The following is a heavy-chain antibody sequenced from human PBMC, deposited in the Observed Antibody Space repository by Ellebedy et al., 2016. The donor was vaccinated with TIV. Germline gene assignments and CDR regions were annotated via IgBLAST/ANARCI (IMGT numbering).Heavy chain of an antibody. V-gene: IGHV3-30*03. J-gene: IGHJ4*02. Sequence: GGSLRLXXAASGFTFSSYGMHWVRQAPGKGLEWVAVISYDGSNKYYADSVKGRFTISRDNSKNTLYLQMNSLRAEDTAVYYCARVVPAAIEGPFDYWGQGTLVTVSS. CDR1: GFTFSSYG. D-gene: IGHD2-2*02. CDR2: ISYDGSNK. CDR3: ARVVPAAIEGPFDY.